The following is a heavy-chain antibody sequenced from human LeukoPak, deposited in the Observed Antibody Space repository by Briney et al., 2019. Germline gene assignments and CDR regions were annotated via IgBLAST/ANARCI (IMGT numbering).Heavy chain of an antibody. J-gene: IGHJ4*02. V-gene: IGHV4-34*01. D-gene: IGHD6-13*01. CDR2: INHSGST. CDR1: GGSFSGYY. Sequence: SETLSLTCAVYGGSFSGYYWSWIRQPPGKGLEWIGEINHSGSTNYNPSLKSRVTISVETSKNQFSLKLSSVTAADTAVYYCVRHDRIIASPVIWGQGTLVTVSS. CDR3: VRHDRIIASPVI.